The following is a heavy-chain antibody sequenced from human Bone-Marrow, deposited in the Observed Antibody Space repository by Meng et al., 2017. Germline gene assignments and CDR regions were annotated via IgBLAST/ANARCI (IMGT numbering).Heavy chain of an antibody. CDR3: ARDLHYYGSGRFDP. Sequence: SETLSLTCTVSGGFISSYYWSWIRQPAGKGLEWIGRIYTSGSTNYNPSLKSRVTMSVDTSKNQFSLKLSSVTAADTAVYYCARDLHYYGSGRFDPWGQGTLVTVSS. V-gene: IGHV4-4*07. CDR2: IYTSGST. D-gene: IGHD3-10*01. CDR1: GGFISSYY. J-gene: IGHJ5*02.